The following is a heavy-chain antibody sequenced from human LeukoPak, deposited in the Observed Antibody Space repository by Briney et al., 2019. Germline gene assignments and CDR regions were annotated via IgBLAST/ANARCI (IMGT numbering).Heavy chain of an antibody. V-gene: IGHV4-30-2*01. CDR2: IYHSGST. CDR3: ARDRGPELPGYSSSWYWYFDL. CDR1: GGSISSGGYY. J-gene: IGHJ2*01. Sequence: PSQTLSLTCTVSGGSISSGGYYWSWIRQPPGKGLEWIGYIYHSGSTYYNPSLKSRVTISVDRSKNQFSLKLSSVTAADTAVYYCARDRGPELPGYSSSWYWYFDLWGRGTLVTVSS. D-gene: IGHD6-13*01.